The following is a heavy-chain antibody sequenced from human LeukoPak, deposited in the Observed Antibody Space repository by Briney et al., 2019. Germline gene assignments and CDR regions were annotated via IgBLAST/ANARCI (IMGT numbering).Heavy chain of an antibody. CDR3: ARLAGSSWSDFDY. V-gene: IGHV5-51*01. D-gene: IGHD6-13*01. J-gene: IGHJ4*02. CDR2: INPGDSDT. Sequence: PGESLKISCKGSGYRFTNYWIGWVRQMPGKGLEWMGIINPGDSDTRYSPSFQGQVTISADKSISPAYLQWSSLKASDTAMYYCARLAGSSWSDFDYWGQGTLVTVSS. CDR1: GYRFTNYW.